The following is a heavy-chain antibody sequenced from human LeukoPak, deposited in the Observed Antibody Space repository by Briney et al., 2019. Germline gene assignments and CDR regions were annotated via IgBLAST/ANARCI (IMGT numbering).Heavy chain of an antibody. D-gene: IGHD3-22*01. Sequence: SQTLSLTCAVSGGSISSGGYSWSWIRQPPGKGLEWIGYIYYSGSTYYNPSLKSRVTISVDTSKNQFSLKLSSVTAADTAVYYCARPFYDSSGYYDYWGQGTLVTVSS. V-gene: IGHV4-30-4*07. CDR2: IYYSGST. CDR1: GGSISSGGYS. CDR3: ARPFYDSSGYYDY. J-gene: IGHJ4*02.